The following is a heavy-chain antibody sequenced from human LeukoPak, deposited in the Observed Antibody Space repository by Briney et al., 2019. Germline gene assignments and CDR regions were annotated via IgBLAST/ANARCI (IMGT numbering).Heavy chain of an antibody. D-gene: IGHD2-15*01. J-gene: IGHJ3*02. Sequence: ASVKVSCKASGGTFSSNTISWVRQAPGQGLECMGGIIPIFGAANYAQKFQGRVTITADESTSTAYMELSSLRYEDTAVYYCARVWCSGGSCYSSRGAFDIWGQGTMVTVSS. CDR3: ARVWCSGGSCYSSRGAFDI. V-gene: IGHV1-69*13. CDR1: GGTFSSNT. CDR2: IIPIFGAA.